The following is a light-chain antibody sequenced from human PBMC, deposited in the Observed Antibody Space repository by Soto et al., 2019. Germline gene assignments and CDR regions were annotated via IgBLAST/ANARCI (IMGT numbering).Light chain of an antibody. CDR3: QQSFSIPPT. J-gene: IGKJ4*01. V-gene: IGKV1-39*01. Sequence: DIQMTQSPSFLSASVGDRVTITCRASQSISNFLNWYQPKRGKAPRLLIFAASSLQIGVPSRFSGSGSGTDFTLTISSLQPEDFATYYCQQSFSIPPTFGGGTKVDIK. CDR1: QSISNF. CDR2: AAS.